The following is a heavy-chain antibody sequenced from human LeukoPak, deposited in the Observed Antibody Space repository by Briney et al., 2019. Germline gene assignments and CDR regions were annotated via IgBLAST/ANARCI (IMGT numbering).Heavy chain of an antibody. D-gene: IGHD2-15*01. CDR1: GGSISSYC. CDR3: ARDRGYCSGGSCHNWFDP. CDR2: IYYSGST. Sequence: SETLSLTCTVSGGSISSYCWSWIRQPPGKGLEWIGYIYYSGSTNYNPSLKSRVTISVDTSKNQFSLKLSSVTAADTAVYYCARDRGYCSGGSCHNWFDPWGQGTLVTVSS. J-gene: IGHJ5*02. V-gene: IGHV4-59*01.